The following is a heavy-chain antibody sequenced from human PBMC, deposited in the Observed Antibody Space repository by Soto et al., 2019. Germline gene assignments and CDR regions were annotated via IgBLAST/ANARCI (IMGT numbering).Heavy chain of an antibody. CDR1: NGYINSVGFY. CDR2: IFNSGTT. D-gene: IGHD6-13*01. CDR3: ARGGIAGRWFYP. V-gene: IGHV4-31*01. J-gene: IGHJ5*02. Sequence: QVQLQESGPGLLKPSQTLSLTCNVSNGYINSVGFYWSSISQQPGKGMEWIGYIFNSGTTLYNPYLYILLSLSAGTSKTQLSRTLRSATVADTAVYDCARGGIAGRWFYPWDQGIIVTFSS.